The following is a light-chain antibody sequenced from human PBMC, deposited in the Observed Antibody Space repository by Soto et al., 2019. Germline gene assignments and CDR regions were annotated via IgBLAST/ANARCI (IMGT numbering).Light chain of an antibody. V-gene: IGKV1-5*01. CDR1: ESIATW. Sequence: DVHMTQSPSTLSASVGDRVTITCRASESIATWLAWYQQKPGQAPKLLIYDASRLESGVPSRFSGGGSGTVFTLTISGLQPEDFATYYCHQYNSYFGPGTKLEI. CDR3: HQYNSY. CDR2: DAS. J-gene: IGKJ2*01.